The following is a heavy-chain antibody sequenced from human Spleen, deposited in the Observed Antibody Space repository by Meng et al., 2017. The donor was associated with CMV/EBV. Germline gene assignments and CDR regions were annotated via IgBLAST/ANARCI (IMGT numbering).Heavy chain of an antibody. CDR3: ARHDSSGYITPQYYFDY. Sequence: QVQLAQSGAEVEKAGASVKVYCKNTGYTFTAYFIDWIRQAPGHGLEWMGWISAYNSNTNYAQKLQGRVTMTTYTSTSIAYMELRSLRSDDTAVYYCARHDSSGYITPQYYFDYWGQGTLVTVSS. CDR1: GYTFTAYF. V-gene: IGHV1-18*04. D-gene: IGHD3-22*01. J-gene: IGHJ4*02. CDR2: ISAYNSNT.